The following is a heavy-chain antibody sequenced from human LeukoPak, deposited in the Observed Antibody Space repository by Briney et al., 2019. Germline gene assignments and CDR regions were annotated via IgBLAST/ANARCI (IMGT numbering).Heavy chain of an antibody. Sequence: GGSLRLSCAASGFTVSSNYMSWVRQAPGKGLEWVSVIYSGGSAYYADSVKGRFTISRDNSKNTLYLQMNSLRAEDTAVYYCARSYLWGSYRYFDYWGQGTLVTVSS. D-gene: IGHD3-16*02. J-gene: IGHJ4*02. V-gene: IGHV3-66*01. CDR1: GFTVSSNY. CDR2: IYSGGSA. CDR3: ARSYLWGSYRYFDY.